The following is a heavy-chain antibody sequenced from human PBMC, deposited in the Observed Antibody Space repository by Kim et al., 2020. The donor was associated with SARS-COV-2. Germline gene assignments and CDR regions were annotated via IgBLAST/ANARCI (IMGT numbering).Heavy chain of an antibody. D-gene: IGHD3-10*01. CDR1: GGTFSSYA. CDR2: IFPTFGPA. V-gene: IGHV1-69*13. CDR3: ARVLPYYYGSGTQPDYYYYGMDV. J-gene: IGHJ6*02. Sequence: SVKVSCKASGGTFSSYAISWVRQAPGQGLEWMGGIFPTFGPANYAKRFRGGFTITADESTRTAYMELSSLRSEDTAVYYCARVLPYYYGSGTQPDYYYYGMDVWGQGTTVTVSS.